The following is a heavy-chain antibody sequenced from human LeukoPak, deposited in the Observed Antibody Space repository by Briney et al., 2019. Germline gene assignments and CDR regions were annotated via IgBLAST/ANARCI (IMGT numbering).Heavy chain of an antibody. CDR2: IKQDGSEK. CDR1: GFTFSSYW. J-gene: IGHJ4*02. D-gene: IGHD3-22*01. V-gene: IGHV3-7*01. CDR3: ARTRITMIVGLASRFDY. Sequence: GGSLRLSCAASGFTFSSYWMSWVRQAPGKGLKMVANIKQDGSEKYYVDSVKGRFTISRDNAKNSLYLQMNSLRAEDTAVYYCARTRITMIVGLASRFDYWGQGTLVTVSS.